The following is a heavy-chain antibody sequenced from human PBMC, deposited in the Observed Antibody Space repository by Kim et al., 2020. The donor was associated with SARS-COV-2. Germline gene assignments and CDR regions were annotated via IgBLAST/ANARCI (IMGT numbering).Heavy chain of an antibody. CDR3: GKNSGSSIYSGLGV. Sequence: ADSVKDRFTMSRENSRNTLNLQMNSLRAEDTAVYYCGKNSGSSIYSGLGVWGQGTTVTVSS. D-gene: IGHD2-15*01. J-gene: IGHJ6*02. V-gene: IGHV3-23*01.